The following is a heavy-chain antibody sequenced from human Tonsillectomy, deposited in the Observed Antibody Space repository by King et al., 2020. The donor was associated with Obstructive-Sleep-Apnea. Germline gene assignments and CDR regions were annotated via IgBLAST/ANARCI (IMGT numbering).Heavy chain of an antibody. CDR2: IWYDGSTK. CDR3: VKRSGTGFYYYGMDV. Sequence: QLVQSGGGVVQPGRSLRLSCAASGFTFSSYGMHWVRQAPGKGLEWVAVIWYDGSTKYYTDSVKGRFTISRDNSKNTLYLQMNSLRAEDTAVDYCVKRSGTGFYYYGMDVWGQGTTVTVSS. V-gene: IGHV3-33*06. J-gene: IGHJ6*02. CDR1: GFTFSSYG. D-gene: IGHD1-1*01.